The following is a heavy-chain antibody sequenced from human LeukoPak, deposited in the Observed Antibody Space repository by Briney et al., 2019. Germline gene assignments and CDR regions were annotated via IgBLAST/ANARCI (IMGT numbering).Heavy chain of an antibody. CDR1: GYAFAAYY. J-gene: IGHJ5*01. CDR2: INPNSGGT. D-gene: IGHD1-26*01. CDR3: ARDRSGSYYGGSDS. V-gene: IGHV1-2*02. Sequence: ASMKVSCKASGYAFAAYYVHWVRQAPGLGLEWMGWINPNSGGTNYAQKFQGRVTMTRDTSISTAFMELSSLRSDDTAVYSCARDRSGSYYGGSDSWGQGTLVTVSS.